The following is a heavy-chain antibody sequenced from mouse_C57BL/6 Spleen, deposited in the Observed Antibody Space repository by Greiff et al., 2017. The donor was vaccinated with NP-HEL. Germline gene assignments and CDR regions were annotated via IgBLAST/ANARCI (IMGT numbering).Heavy chain of an antibody. V-gene: IGHV5-15*01. Sequence: EVMLVESGGGLVQPGGSLKLSCAASGFTFSDYGMAWVRQAPRKGPEWVAFISNLAYSIYYADTVTGRFTISRENAKNTLYLEMSSLRSEDTAMYYCARVYDYDEGVYAMDYWGQGTSVTVSS. CDR3: ARVYDYDEGVYAMDY. CDR2: ISNLAYSI. CDR1: GFTFSDYG. J-gene: IGHJ4*01. D-gene: IGHD2-4*01.